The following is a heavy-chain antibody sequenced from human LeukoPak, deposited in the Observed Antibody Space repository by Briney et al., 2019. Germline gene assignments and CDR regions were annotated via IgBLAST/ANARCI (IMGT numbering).Heavy chain of an antibody. CDR1: GGSFSGYY. CDR3: ARLKGGWQQLRWFDP. Sequence: PSQTLSLTCAVYGGSFSGYYWSWIRQPPGKGLEWIGEINHSGSTNYNPSLKSRVTISVDTSKNQFSLKLSSVTAADTAVYYCARLKGGWQQLRWFDPWGQGTLVTVSS. CDR2: INHSGST. D-gene: IGHD6-13*01. V-gene: IGHV4-34*01. J-gene: IGHJ5*02.